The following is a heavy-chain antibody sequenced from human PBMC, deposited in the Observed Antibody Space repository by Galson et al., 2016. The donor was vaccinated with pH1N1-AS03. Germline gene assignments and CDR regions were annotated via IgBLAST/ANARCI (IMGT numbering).Heavy chain of an antibody. CDR1: AFTFSRYG. D-gene: IGHD5-24*01. CDR3: AKNIGDGHNYGADY. V-gene: IGHV3-30*02. J-gene: IGHJ4*02. Sequence: SLRLSCAASAFTFSRYGMHWVRQAPGKGLEWVAFIRSVGDIKFYADSVKGRFTISRDNSENTVQLQMNSLRAEDTAVYYCAKNIGDGHNYGADYWGQGTLVTVSS. CDR2: IRSVGDIK.